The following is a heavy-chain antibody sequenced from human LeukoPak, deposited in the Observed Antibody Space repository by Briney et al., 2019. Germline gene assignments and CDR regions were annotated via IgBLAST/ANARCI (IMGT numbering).Heavy chain of an antibody. CDR3: ATDTHLYSSSYYNPYFDY. J-gene: IGHJ4*02. Sequence: HPGGSLRLSCAASGFTFSSYSMNWVRQAPGKGLEWVSYISSSSSTIYYADSVKGRFTISRDNAKSSLYLQMNSLRAEDTAVYYCATDTHLYSSSYYNPYFDYWGQGTLVTVSS. CDR2: ISSSSSTI. D-gene: IGHD6-13*01. V-gene: IGHV3-48*04. CDR1: GFTFSSYS.